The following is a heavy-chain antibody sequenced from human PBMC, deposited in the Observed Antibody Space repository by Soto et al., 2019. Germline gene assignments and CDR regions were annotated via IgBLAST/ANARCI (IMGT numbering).Heavy chain of an antibody. D-gene: IGHD2-21*02. CDR2: IRGNGDRT. V-gene: IGHV3-23*01. CDR1: GFAFSNYA. Sequence: EEQLLESGGALVVPGGSLRLSCAASGFAFSNYAMTWVRQAPGKGLEWVSSIRGNGDRTYYAESVKGRFTISRDNSKSTLFLQMNSLSADDTAVYFWARAEVTAVFGFWGQGTMVTVSS. CDR3: ARAEVTAVFGF. J-gene: IGHJ4*02.